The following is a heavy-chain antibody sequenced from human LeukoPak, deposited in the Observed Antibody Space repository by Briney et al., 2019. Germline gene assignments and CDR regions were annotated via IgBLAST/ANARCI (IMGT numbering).Heavy chain of an antibody. CDR1: GFTFSSYG. CDR3: ARDRCSSTSCYVFN. CDR2: IWYDGSDK. D-gene: IGHD2-2*01. J-gene: IGHJ4*02. V-gene: IGHV3-33*01. Sequence: PGRSLRLSCAASGFTFSSYGMHWVRQAPGKGLEWVAVIWYDGSDKYYADSVKGRLTISRDNSKKTLFLQMNSLRAEDTAVYYCARDRCSSTSCYVFNWGQGTLVTVSS.